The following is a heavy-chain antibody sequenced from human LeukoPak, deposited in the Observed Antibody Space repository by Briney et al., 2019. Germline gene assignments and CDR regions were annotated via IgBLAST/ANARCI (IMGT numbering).Heavy chain of an antibody. CDR1: GGSISSSSYY. D-gene: IGHD2-2*01. CDR3: ARRLLSIVVVPATHRREYNWFDP. Sequence: SETLSLTCTVSGGSISSSSYYWGWIRQPPGKVLEWIGSIYYSGSTYYNPSLKSRVTISVDTSKNQFSLKLSSVTAADTAVYYCARRLLSIVVVPATHRREYNWFDPWGQGTLVTVSS. CDR2: IYYSGST. V-gene: IGHV4-39*01. J-gene: IGHJ5*02.